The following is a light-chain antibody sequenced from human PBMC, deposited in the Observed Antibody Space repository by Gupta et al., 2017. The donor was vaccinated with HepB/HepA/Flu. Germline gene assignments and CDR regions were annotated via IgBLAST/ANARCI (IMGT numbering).Light chain of an antibody. V-gene: IGLV3-1*01. CDR2: QDA. Sequence: SYELTQSSSVSVSPGQTASITCSGDRLGNKYVCWYQQKPGQSPVLVIYQDAKRPSGIPERFSGSNSGNTATLTISGTQAMDEADYYCQAWDTKSWVFGGGTKLTVL. CDR3: QAWDTKSWV. CDR1: RLGNKY. J-gene: IGLJ3*02.